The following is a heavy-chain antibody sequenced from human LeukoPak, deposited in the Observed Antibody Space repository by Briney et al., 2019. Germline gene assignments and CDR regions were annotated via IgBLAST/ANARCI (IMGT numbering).Heavy chain of an antibody. CDR1: GGSFSSGSYY. J-gene: IGHJ4*02. V-gene: IGHV4-61*01. D-gene: IGHD2/OR15-2a*01. Sequence: SETLSLTCTVSGGSFSSGSYYWSWIRQPPGKGLEWIEYIYYSGSTNYNPSLKSRVTISVDTSKNQFSLKLSSVTAADTAVYYCARGPFRWSSLNFDYWGQGTLVTVSS. CDR3: ARGPFRWSSLNFDY. CDR2: IYYSGST.